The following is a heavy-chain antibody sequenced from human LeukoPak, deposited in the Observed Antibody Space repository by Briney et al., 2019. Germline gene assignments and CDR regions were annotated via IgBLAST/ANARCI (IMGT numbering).Heavy chain of an antibody. V-gene: IGHV1-2*02. D-gene: IGHD5-24*01. CDR3: ARDGYKYYYYYYYMDV. CDR1: GYTFTGYY. CDR2: INPNSGGT. Sequence: ASVKVSCKASGYTFTGYYMHWVRQAPGQGLEWMGWINPNSGGTNYAQKFQGRVTMTRDTSISTAYMELSRLRSDDTAVYYCARDGYKYYYYYYYMDVWGKGTTVTISS. J-gene: IGHJ6*03.